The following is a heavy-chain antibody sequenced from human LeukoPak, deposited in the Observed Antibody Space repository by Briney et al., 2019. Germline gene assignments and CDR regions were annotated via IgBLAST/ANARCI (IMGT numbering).Heavy chain of an antibody. CDR1: GYTLTELS. CDR3: ATGPSIAARPDGTEFDY. V-gene: IGHV1-24*01. J-gene: IGHJ4*02. D-gene: IGHD6-6*01. CDR2: FDPEDGET. Sequence: ASVKVSCKVSGYTLTELSMHWVRQAPGKGLEWMGGFDPEDGETIYAQKFQGRVTMTEDTSTDTAYMELSSLRSEDTAVYYCATGPSIAARPDGTEFDYWGQGTLVTVSS.